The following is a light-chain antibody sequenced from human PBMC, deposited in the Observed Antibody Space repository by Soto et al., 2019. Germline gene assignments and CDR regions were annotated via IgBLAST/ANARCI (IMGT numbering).Light chain of an antibody. CDR1: SSDVGGYNY. CDR2: DVS. V-gene: IGLV2-14*01. CDR3: SSYTSSSTRV. J-gene: IGLJ1*01. Sequence: QSALTQPASGSGSHGQSITISCTGTSSDVGGYNYVSWYQQHPGKAPKLMIYDVSNRPSGVSNRFSGSKSGNTASLTISGLQAEDEDDYYCSSYTSSSTRVFGNGTKVTV.